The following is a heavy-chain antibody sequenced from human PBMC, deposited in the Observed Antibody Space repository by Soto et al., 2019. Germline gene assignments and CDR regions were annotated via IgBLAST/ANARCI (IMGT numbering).Heavy chain of an antibody. D-gene: IGHD2-2*01. V-gene: IGHV4-61*01. CDR3: ARTCISTSCYYYNRFDP. CDR2: IYYSGST. J-gene: IGHJ5*02. Sequence: PSETLSLTCTVSGGSVSSGSYNWNWIRQPPGKGLEWIGYIYYSGSTNYNPSLKSRVTISVDTSKNQFSLKLSSVTAADTAVYYCARTCISTSCYYYNRFDPWGQGSLVTVSS. CDR1: GGSVSSGSYN.